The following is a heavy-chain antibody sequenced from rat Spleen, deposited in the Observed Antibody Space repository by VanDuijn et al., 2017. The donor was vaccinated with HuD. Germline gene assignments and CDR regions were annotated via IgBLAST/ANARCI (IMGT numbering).Heavy chain of an antibody. CDR3: ARSYGGYTQHWFAY. CDR1: GFSLTSYN. V-gene: IGHV2-45*01. J-gene: IGHJ3*01. Sequence: QVQLMESGPGLVQPSETLSLTCTVSGFSLTSYNVHWVRQPPGKGLEWMGVMWSGGSTDYNSALKSRLSISRDTSKNQVFLKMNSLQSEDTTTYYCARSYGGYTQHWFAYWGQGTLITVSS. CDR2: MWSGGST. D-gene: IGHD1-11*01.